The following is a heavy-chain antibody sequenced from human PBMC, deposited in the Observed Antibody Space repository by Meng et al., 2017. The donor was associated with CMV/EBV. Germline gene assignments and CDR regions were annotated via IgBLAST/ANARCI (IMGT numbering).Heavy chain of an antibody. CDR2: IHYTGRA. D-gene: IGHD1-1*01. V-gene: IGHV4-59*11. CDR3: AERGGGY. Sequence: VQPLQPRSGPGQPTEPLSLTCGVCGVSIRTHSWRWVRHTPGKGLEWIASIHYTGRADYSPSLKSRLTISVDTSDSQLSLKLSSVTPADTAMYYCAERGGGYWGQGILVTVSS. J-gene: IGHJ4*02. CDR1: GVSIRTHS.